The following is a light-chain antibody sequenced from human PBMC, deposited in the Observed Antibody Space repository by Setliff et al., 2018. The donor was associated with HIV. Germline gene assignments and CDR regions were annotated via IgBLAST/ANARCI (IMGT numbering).Light chain of an antibody. V-gene: IGLV2-14*03. Sequence: QSALAQPASVSGSPGQSITLSCTGSSSDIGGYNYVSWYQQYPGKAPKLMIYDVTERPSGVSSRFSGSKSGNTASLTISGLQAEDEADYYCSSYTATTDSYVVFGGGTKVTV. CDR2: DVT. CDR1: SSDIGGYNY. CDR3: SSYTATTDSYVV. J-gene: IGLJ2*01.